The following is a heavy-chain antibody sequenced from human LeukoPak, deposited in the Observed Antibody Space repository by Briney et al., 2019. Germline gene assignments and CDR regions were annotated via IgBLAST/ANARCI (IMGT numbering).Heavy chain of an antibody. J-gene: IGHJ4*02. CDR3: ARHVLSLDYDSSGFDY. CDR2: IYPGDSDT. Sequence: GESLKVSCKGSGYSFTSYWIGWVRQMPGKGLEWMGIIYPGDSDTSYSPSFQGQVTISADKSISTAYLQWSSLKASDTAMYYCARHVLSLDYDSSGFDYWGQGTLVTVSS. CDR1: GYSFTSYW. D-gene: IGHD3-22*01. V-gene: IGHV5-51*01.